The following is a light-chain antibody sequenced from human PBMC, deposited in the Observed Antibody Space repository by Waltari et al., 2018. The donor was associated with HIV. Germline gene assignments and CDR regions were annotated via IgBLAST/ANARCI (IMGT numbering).Light chain of an antibody. Sequence: EIVMTRSPATLSVSPGERVTLSCTASQNVITNLAWYQQKPGQAPRLLIYGASTRATGIPPRFSGGGSGTEFTLTIGSLQSEDFTFYYCQQYNKWPRTFGQGTKVEVK. J-gene: IGKJ1*01. V-gene: IGKV3-15*01. CDR1: QNVITN. CDR3: QQYNKWPRT. CDR2: GAS.